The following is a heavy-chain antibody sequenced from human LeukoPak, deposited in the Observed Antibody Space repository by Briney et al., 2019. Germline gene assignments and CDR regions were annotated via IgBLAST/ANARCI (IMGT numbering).Heavy chain of an antibody. V-gene: IGHV3-23*01. CDR1: GISISSYA. Sequence: GGSLRLSCAASGISISSYAMSWVRQAPGKGLEWVSGISISGGSTSYADSVKGRFTISRDNPRNTLYMETNSLRAEDTALYYLVQWGQGTLVTVSS. CDR3: VQ. D-gene: IGHD3-16*01. J-gene: IGHJ4*02. CDR2: ISISGGST.